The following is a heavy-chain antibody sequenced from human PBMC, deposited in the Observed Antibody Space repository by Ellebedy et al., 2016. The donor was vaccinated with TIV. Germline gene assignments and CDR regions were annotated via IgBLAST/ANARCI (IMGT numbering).Heavy chain of an antibody. J-gene: IGHJ6*02. CDR1: GFTFSSYW. D-gene: IGHD4-17*01. V-gene: IGHV3-74*01. CDR3: ARVTVLGGMDV. CDR2: INSDGSST. Sequence: GGSLRLXXAASGFTFSSYWMHWFRQAPGKGLMWVSRINSDGSSTSYADSVKGRFTISRDNAKNSLYLQMNSLRAEDTAVYYCARVTVLGGMDVWGQGTTVTVSS.